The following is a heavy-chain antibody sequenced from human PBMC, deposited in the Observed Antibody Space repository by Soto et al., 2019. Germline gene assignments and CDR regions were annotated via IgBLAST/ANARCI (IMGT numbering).Heavy chain of an antibody. V-gene: IGHV1-2*07. CDR2: INPNSGDT. CDR1: GYTFTDYY. Sequence: DSVKVCFKACGYTFTDYYMHLVRQAPGQGPEWTGWINPNSGDTNYAHQFHGRVTMTRDTSISTAYVDLSRLRSDDTAVYYCARDPVGHTSYYFDQWGQGTLVTVSS. CDR3: ARDPVGHTSYYFDQ. D-gene: IGHD1-26*01. J-gene: IGHJ4*02.